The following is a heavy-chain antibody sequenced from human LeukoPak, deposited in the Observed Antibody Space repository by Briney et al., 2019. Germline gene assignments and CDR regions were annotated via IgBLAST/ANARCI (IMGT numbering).Heavy chain of an antibody. CDR1: GLSISGSSYY. CDR3: ATLTGYYPDY. J-gene: IGHJ4*02. D-gene: IGHD3-9*01. Sequence: SETLPLTCTVSGLSISGSSYYWDWIRQPPGKGLEWIGSIYYSGSTFYTPSLKSRVTISVDTSKNQFSLKLTSVTAADTAVYYCATLTGYYPDYWGQGILVTVSS. CDR2: IYYSGST. V-gene: IGHV4-39*01.